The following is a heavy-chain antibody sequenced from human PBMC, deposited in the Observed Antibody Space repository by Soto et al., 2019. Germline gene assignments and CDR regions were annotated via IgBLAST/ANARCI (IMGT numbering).Heavy chain of an antibody. V-gene: IGHV3-15*07. J-gene: IGHJ6*02. D-gene: IGHD2-15*01. CDR3: TTDPLKYCSGGSCYLGEYYYYYGMDV. Sequence: GGSLRLSCAASGFTFSNAWMNWVRQAPGKGLEWVGRIKSKTDGGTTDYAAPVKGRFTISRDDSKNTLYLQMNSLKTEETAVYYCTTDPLKYCSGGSCYLGEYYYYYGMDVWGQGTTVTVSS. CDR2: IKSKTDGGTT. CDR1: GFTFSNAW.